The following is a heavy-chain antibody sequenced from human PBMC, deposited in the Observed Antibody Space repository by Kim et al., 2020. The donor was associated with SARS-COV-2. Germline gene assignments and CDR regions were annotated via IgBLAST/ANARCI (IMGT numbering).Heavy chain of an antibody. CDR3: AKDLAYYSYSARGFDY. CDR2: ISWNSGSI. J-gene: IGHJ4*02. CDR1: GFTFDDYA. V-gene: IGHV3-9*01. Sequence: GGSLRLSCAASGFTFDDYAMHWVRQAPGKGLEWVSGISWNSGSIGYADSVKGRFTISRDNAKNSLYLQMNSLRAEDTALYYCAKDLAYYSYSARGFDYWGQGTLVTVSS. D-gene: IGHD5-18*01.